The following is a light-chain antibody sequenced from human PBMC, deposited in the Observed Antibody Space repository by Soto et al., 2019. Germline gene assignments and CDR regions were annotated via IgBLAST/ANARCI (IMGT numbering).Light chain of an antibody. J-gene: IGLJ2*01. V-gene: IGLV1-40*01. CDR1: SSNIGAGYD. CDR2: DNN. CDR3: QSFDTSLSGFVV. Sequence: QSVLTQPXSMSXAPGQXVTIXCTGSSSNIGAGYDVHWYQQHPGTAPKLLIFDNNNRPSGVPDRFSGSKSDTSASLAITGLQAEDEADYYCQSFDTSLSGFVVFGGGTKLTVL.